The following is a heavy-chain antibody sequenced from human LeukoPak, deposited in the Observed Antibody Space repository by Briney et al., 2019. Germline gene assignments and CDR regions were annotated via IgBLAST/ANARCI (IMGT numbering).Heavy chain of an antibody. CDR2: INPNSGGT. V-gene: IGHV1-2*02. J-gene: IGHJ4*02. Sequence: ASVKVSCKASGYTFTGYYMHWVRQAPGQGLEWMGWINPNSGGTNYAQKFQGRVTMTRGTSISTAYMELSRLRSDDTAVYYCAISQNYYDSSGYYFFDYWGQGTLVTVSS. CDR3: AISQNYYDSSGYYFFDY. CDR1: GYTFTGYY. D-gene: IGHD3-22*01.